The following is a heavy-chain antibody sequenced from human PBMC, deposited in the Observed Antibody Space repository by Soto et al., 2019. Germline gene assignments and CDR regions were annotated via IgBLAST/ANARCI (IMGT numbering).Heavy chain of an antibody. CDR1: GYTFSNYG. D-gene: IGHD6-19*01. CDR3: ARESSGWPPFY. J-gene: IGHJ4*02. Sequence: XSGKVSCKASGYTFSNYGFTLVRQAPGQGPECMGWTYNGNTRYAQKFQGRVTMTTEASTSTAYMDLRSLTSDDTAVYYCARESSGWPPFYWGQGTPVTVSS. CDR2: TYNGNT. V-gene: IGHV1-18*01.